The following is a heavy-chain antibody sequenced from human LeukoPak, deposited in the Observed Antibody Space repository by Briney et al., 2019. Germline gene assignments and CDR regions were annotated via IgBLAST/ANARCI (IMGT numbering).Heavy chain of an antibody. V-gene: IGHV3-23*01. D-gene: IGHD1-26*01. J-gene: IGHJ4*01. CDR2: VNADGGNT. CDR1: GFTFDNYR. Sequence: GGSLRLSCAASGFTFDNYRMSWVRQAPGQGLEWVSTVNADGGNTYYADSVKGRFTISRDNSKSTLILQMNSLRVEDTALYYCTKRVKYGGTWDHFADWGQEPWSPSPQ. CDR3: TKRVKYGGTWDHFAD.